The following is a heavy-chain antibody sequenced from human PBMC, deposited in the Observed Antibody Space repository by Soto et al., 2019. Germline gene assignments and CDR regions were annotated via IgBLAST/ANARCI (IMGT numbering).Heavy chain of an antibody. D-gene: IGHD2-8*01. CDR3: ARDLTKYVAY. J-gene: IGHJ4*02. CDR2: ISYHGSNK. CDR1: GFTFSTSA. V-gene: IGHV3-30-3*01. Sequence: GGSLRLSCAASGFTFSTSAMHWVRQAPGKGLEWVALISYHGSNKYYGDSVEGRFTISRDNSKNTVFLQMDSLRAEDTAAYYCARDLTKYVAYWGQGTQVTVSS.